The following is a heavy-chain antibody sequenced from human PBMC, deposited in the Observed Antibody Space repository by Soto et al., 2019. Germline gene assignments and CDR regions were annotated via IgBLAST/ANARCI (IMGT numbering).Heavy chain of an antibody. D-gene: IGHD7-27*01. Sequence: SETLSLTCTVSGGSVSSADWNWSWIRQTPGKGLEWIGHIYEGGRTYSNPSLMSRATISLDTSKNLFSLNLKSVTAADTAVYYFTRGPSGDKVDFWGKGLLVTVSS. CDR2: IYEGGRT. CDR1: GGSVSSADWN. J-gene: IGHJ4*02. CDR3: TRGPSGDKVDF. V-gene: IGHV4-30-4*08.